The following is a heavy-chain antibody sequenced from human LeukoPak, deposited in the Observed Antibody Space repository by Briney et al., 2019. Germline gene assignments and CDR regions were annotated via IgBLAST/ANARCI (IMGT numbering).Heavy chain of an antibody. CDR3: ARDVVVVAAITWGMDV. Sequence: GRSLRLSCAASGFTFSSYAMHWVRQAPGKGLEWVAVISYDGSNKYYADSVKGRFTISRDNSKNTLYLQMNSLRAEDTAVYYCARDVVVVAAITWGMDVWGQGTTVTVSS. CDR2: ISYDGSNK. D-gene: IGHD2-15*01. V-gene: IGHV3-30-3*01. J-gene: IGHJ6*02. CDR1: GFTFSSYA.